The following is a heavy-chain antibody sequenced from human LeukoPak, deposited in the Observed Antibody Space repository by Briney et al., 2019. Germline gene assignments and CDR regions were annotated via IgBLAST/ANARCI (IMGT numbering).Heavy chain of an antibody. CDR3: ASVAAAGTPDKYYYYYYMDV. J-gene: IGHJ6*03. V-gene: IGHV1-69*05. CDR1: GGTFSSYA. CDR2: IIPIFGTA. Sequence: SVKVSCRASGGTFSSYAISWERQAPGQGLEWMGGIIPIFGTANYAQKFQGRVTITTDESTSTAYMELSSLRSEDTAVYYCASVAAAGTPDKYYYYYYMDVWGKGTTVTVSS. D-gene: IGHD6-13*01.